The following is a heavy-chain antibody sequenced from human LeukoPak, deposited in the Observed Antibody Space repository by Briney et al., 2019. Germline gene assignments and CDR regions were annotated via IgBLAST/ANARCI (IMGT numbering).Heavy chain of an antibody. V-gene: IGHV1-2*02. D-gene: IGHD3-22*01. CDR1: GYTFTGYY. CDR2: INANSGDT. CDR3: AREISGYSDY. Sequence: GASVKVSCKASGYTFTGYYMHWVRQAPGQGIEWMGWINANSGDTKYAQKFQGRVTMTRDTSISTAYMELSRLRSDDTAMYYCAREISGYSDYWGQGTLVTVSS. J-gene: IGHJ4*02.